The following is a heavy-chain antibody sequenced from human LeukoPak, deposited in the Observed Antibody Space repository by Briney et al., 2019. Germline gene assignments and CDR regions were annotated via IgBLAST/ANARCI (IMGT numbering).Heavy chain of an antibody. V-gene: IGHV3-9*01. CDR1: GFTFDDYA. CDR2: ISWNSGSI. D-gene: IGHD5/OR15-5a*01. Sequence: GGSLRLSCAASGFTFDDYAMHWVRQAPGKGLEWVSGISWNSGSIGYADSVKGRFTISRDNAKNSLYLQMNSLRPEDTAVYYCARGDVSLHWGQGTLVTVSS. CDR3: ARGDVSLH. J-gene: IGHJ4*02.